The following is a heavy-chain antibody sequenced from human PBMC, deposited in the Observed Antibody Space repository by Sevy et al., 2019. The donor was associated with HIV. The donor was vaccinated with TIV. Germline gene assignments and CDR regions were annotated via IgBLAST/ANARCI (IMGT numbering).Heavy chain of an antibody. D-gene: IGHD6-19*01. J-gene: IGHJ4*02. CDR2: IWYDGSNK. CDR3: ARDRSIAVAGDYFDY. V-gene: IGHV3-33*01. Sequence: GGSLRLSCAASGFTFSSYGMHWVRQAPGKGLEWVAVIWYDGSNKYYADSVKGRFTISRDNSKNTLYLQMNSLRAEDTAVYYRARDRSIAVAGDYFDYWGQGTLVTVSS. CDR1: GFTFSSYG.